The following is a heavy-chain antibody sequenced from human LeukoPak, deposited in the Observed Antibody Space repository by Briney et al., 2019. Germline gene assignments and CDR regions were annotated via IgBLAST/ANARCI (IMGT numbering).Heavy chain of an antibody. J-gene: IGHJ4*02. CDR3: ARDREIDASVDY. CDR2: ISYDGSNK. CDR1: GFTFSSYA. V-gene: IGHV3-30*04. Sequence: GGSLRLSCAASGFTFSSYAMHCVRQAPGNGQEWVAVISYDGSNKYYADSVKGRFTISRDNSKNTLYLQMNSLRAEDTAVYYCARDREIDASVDYWGQGTLVTVSS. D-gene: IGHD3-10*01.